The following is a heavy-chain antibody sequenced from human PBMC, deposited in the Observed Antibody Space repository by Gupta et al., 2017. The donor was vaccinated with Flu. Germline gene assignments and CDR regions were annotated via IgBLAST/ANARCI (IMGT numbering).Heavy chain of an antibody. V-gene: IGHV3-7*01. Sequence: EVQLVESGGGLVQPGGSLRLSCAASGFTLSSYWMSWVRQAPGKGLEWVANIKQDGSEKNYVDSAKGRFTISRDNAKNSLYLQMNGLRAEDTAVYYCASCSGSSCYRSDYWGQGTLVTVSS. CDR1: GFTLSSYW. CDR3: ASCSGSSCYRSDY. D-gene: IGHD2-15*01. J-gene: IGHJ4*02. CDR2: IKQDGSEK.